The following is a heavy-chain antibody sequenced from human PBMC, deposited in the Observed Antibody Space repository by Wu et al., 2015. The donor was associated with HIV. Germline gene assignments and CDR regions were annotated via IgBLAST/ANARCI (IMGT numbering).Heavy chain of an antibody. D-gene: IGHD3-10*01. Sequence: QVQLVQSGAEVKKPGASVKVSCKTSGYTFTGYYIHWVRQAPGQGLEWMGWINPNSDDTNYAQNFQGRVTLTRDTAVTTAYLELNSLRSDDTAVYYCARLQSLHGLYSNADYWGQGTLVTVSS. J-gene: IGHJ4*02. CDR1: GYTFTGYY. V-gene: IGHV1-2*02. CDR3: ARLQSLHGLYSNADY. CDR2: INPNSDDT.